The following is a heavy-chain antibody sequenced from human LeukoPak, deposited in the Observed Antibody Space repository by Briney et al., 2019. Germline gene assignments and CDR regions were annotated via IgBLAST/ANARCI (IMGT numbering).Heavy chain of an antibody. J-gene: IGHJ4*02. D-gene: IGHD3-22*01. CDR1: GFIFSNYA. CDR3: AKEIYYDSSAFFDY. CDR2: ISYDGSNK. Sequence: GGSLRLSCAASGFIFSNYAMHWVRQAPGKGLEWVAVISYDGSNKYYADSVKGRFTISRDNSKNTLYLQMNILRTEDTAVYFCAKEIYYDSSAFFDYWGQGTLVTVSA. V-gene: IGHV3-30-3*01.